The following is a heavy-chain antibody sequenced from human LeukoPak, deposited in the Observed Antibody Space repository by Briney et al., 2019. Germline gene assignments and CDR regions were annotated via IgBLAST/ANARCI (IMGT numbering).Heavy chain of an antibody. CDR2: IRYDASNK. V-gene: IGHV3-30*02. J-gene: IGHJ1*01. D-gene: IGHD4-23*01. CDR1: GFTFSTCG. Sequence: TGGSLRLSCAASGFTFSTCGMHWVRQAPGKGLEWVAYIRYDASNKYYADSVKGRFTISRDNSKNTLNLQMSNLRAEDTAVYYCATSADSPGNSWGQGTLITVSS. CDR3: ATSADSPGNS.